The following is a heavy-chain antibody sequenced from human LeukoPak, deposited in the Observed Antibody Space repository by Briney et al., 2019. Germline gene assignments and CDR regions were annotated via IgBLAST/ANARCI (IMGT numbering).Heavy chain of an antibody. CDR3: ARVSGGSYVVLGNWFDP. D-gene: IGHD1-26*01. CDR1: GYTFTGYY. V-gene: IGHV1-2*02. CDR2: INPNSGGT. Sequence: ASVKVSCKASGYTFTGYYMHWLRQAPGQGLEWMGWINPNSGGTNYAQKFQGRVTMTRDTSISTGYIELSRLRSDYTAVYYCARVSGGSYVVLGNWFDPWGQGTLVTGSS. J-gene: IGHJ5*02.